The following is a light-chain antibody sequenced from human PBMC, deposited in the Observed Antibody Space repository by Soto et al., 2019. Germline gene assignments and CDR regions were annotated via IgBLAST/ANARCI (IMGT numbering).Light chain of an antibody. V-gene: IGLV1-40*01. Sequence: QPVLTQPPSVSGAPGQRVTISCTGSSSNIGAGYDVHWYQQLPGTAPKLLIYGNINRPSGVPDRFSGSKSGTSASLAITGLQAEDEADYYCQSFGSSLSGVVFGGGTKVTVL. CDR1: SSNIGAGYD. J-gene: IGLJ3*02. CDR2: GNI. CDR3: QSFGSSLSGVV.